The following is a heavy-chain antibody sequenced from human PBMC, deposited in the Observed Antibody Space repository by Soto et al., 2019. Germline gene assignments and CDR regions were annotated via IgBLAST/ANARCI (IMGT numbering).Heavy chain of an antibody. CDR3: ATDTPGTVSR. J-gene: IGHJ4*02. V-gene: IGHV3-30*03. CDR2: ISSDGNSQ. CDR1: GFTFSHSG. Sequence: QVQLVESGGGVVQPGRSLRLSCAASGFTFSHSGFHWVRQAPGKGLEWVIFISSDGNSQYYGDSVKGRFTISRDNSRNTLYLQMNSPRPEVTVVYYCATDTPGTVSRWGQGTLVTVSS. D-gene: IGHD3-10*01.